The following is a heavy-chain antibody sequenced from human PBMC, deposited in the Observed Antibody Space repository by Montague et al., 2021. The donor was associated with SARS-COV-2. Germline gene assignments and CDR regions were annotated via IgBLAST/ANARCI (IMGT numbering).Heavy chain of an antibody. CDR2: INRRGNT. Sequence: SQTLSLTCAVYGGSFSGWYWSWVRQPPGKGLEWIGEINRRGNTIYNPSLKSRVTISEDTSKSQFSLKLSSVTAADTAVYYCARGGGHILTNYYYYYLDVWGTGTTVTVSS. J-gene: IGHJ6*03. D-gene: IGHD2-8*01. CDR1: GGSFSGWY. V-gene: IGHV4-34*01. CDR3: ARGGGHILTNYYYYYLDV.